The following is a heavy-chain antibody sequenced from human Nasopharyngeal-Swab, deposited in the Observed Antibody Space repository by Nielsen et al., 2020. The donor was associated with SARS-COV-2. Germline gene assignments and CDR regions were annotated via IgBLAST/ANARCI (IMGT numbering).Heavy chain of an antibody. D-gene: IGHD3-22*01. V-gene: IGHV3-21*01. CDR3: ARPVGGYYPEVDDAFDI. Sequence: GESLKISCAASGFTFSCYSMNWVRQDPGKGLEWVSSISSSSSYIHYADSVKGRFTSSRDNAKNSLYLQMNSLRAEDTAVYYCARPVGGYYPEVDDAFDIWGQGTMVTVSS. J-gene: IGHJ3*02. CDR2: ISSSSSYI. CDR1: GFTFSCYS.